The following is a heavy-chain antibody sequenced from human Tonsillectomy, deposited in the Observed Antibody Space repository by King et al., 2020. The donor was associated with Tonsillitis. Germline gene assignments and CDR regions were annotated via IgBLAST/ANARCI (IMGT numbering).Heavy chain of an antibody. CDR1: GYTFTSYG. Sequence: QVQLVESGAEVKKPGASVKVSCKASGYTFTSYGISWVRQAPGQGLEWMGWISSYNGNTEYAQKLQGRLTMTTDRSTSTAYMELRSLRSDDTAVYYCARVSVGELPAIAVAGGAFDIWGQGTMVTVSS. CDR2: ISSYNGNT. V-gene: IGHV1-18*04. D-gene: IGHD6-19*01. J-gene: IGHJ3*02. CDR3: ARVSVGELPAIAVAGGAFDI.